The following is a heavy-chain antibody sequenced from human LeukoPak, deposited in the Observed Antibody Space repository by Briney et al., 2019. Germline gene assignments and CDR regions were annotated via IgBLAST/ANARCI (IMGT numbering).Heavy chain of an antibody. Sequence: GGSLRLSCVASGFTCDDHAMHWVRQAPGKGLEWVSSISCYSGNIGYADSVKRRFSISRDNAKNTLYLEMNSLRTDDTALYFCARDVWRRAFYYAMDVWGLGTTVAVSS. D-gene: IGHD2-21*01. CDR3: ARDVWRRAFYYAMDV. CDR1: GFTCDDHA. V-gene: IGHV3-9*01. J-gene: IGHJ6*02. CDR2: ISCYSGNI.